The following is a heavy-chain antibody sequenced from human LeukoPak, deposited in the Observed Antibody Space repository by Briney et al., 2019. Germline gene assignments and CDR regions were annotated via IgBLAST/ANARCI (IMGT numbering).Heavy chain of an antibody. D-gene: IGHD3-10*01. CDR1: GGSISSYY. V-gene: IGHV4-59*01. CDR2: IYYSGST. CDR3: ARDNYYGSGSPRYYYYYMDV. Sequence: SETLPLTCTVSGGSISSYYWSWIRQPPGKGLEWIGYIYYSGSTNYNPSLKSRVTISVDTSKNQFSLKLSSVTAADTAVYYCARDNYYGSGSPRYYYYYMDVWGEGTTVTVSS. J-gene: IGHJ6*03.